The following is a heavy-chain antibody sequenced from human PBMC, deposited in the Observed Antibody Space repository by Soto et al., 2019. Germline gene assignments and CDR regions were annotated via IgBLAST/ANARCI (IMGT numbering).Heavy chain of an antibody. D-gene: IGHD3-22*01. V-gene: IGHV1-18*01. J-gene: IGHJ4*02. Sequence: ASVKVSCKASGYTFTSYGISWVRQAPGQWFVLMGWISVYNGNTNYAQKLQGRVTMTSDTFTSTVYMELSILRSEDSALFYCARDGGYYDSSGYYYPYWGQGTLVTVSS. CDR3: ARDGGYYDSSGYYYPY. CDR1: GYTFTSYG. CDR2: ISVYNGNT.